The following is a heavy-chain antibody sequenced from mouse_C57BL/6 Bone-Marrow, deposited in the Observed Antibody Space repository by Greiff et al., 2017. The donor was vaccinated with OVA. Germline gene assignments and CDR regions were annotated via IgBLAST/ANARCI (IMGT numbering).Heavy chain of an antibody. V-gene: IGHV3-8*01. CDR1: GYSITSDY. CDR3: ARSSYYYGSSYWYFDY. Sequence: EVQRVESGPGLAKPSQTLSLTCSVTGYSITSDYWNWIRKFPGNKLEYMGYISYSGSTYYNPSLKSRISITRDTSKNQYYLQLNSVTTEDTATYYCARSSYYYGSSYWYFDYWGQGTTLTVSS. J-gene: IGHJ2*01. CDR2: ISYSGST. D-gene: IGHD1-1*01.